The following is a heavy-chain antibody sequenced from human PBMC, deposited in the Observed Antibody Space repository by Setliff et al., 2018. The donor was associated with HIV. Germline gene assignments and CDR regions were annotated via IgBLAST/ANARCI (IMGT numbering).Heavy chain of an antibody. CDR1: GGSISSGSYY. Sequence: KPSETLSLTCTVSGGSISSGSYYWSWIRQPAGKGLEWIGHIFTSGSTNYNPSLKSRVTISVDTSRNQFSLRLNSVTAADTAVYYCARPTTGLGGGAAFDIWGQGTMVTVSS. V-gene: IGHV4-61*09. J-gene: IGHJ3*02. CDR2: IFTSGST. D-gene: IGHD2-8*01. CDR3: ARPTTGLGGGAAFDI.